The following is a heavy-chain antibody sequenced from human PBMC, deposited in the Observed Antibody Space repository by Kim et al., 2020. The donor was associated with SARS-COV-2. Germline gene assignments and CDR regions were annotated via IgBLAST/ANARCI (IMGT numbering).Heavy chain of an antibody. CDR2: ISFDGTNR. D-gene: IGHD6-13*01. CDR3: AKDLSRTAAGPEY. CDR1: GFSFSTHG. J-gene: IGHJ4*02. V-gene: IGHV3-30*18. Sequence: GGSLRLSCAASGFSFSTHGMHWVRQAPGKGPEWVAVISFDGTNRYYADSVKGRFTISRDNYKNTLYLQMNSLRPEDTAVYYCAKDLSRTAAGPEYWGQGTLVTVSS.